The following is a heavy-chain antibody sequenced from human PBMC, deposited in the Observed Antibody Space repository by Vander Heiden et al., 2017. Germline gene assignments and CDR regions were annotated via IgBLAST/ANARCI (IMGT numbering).Heavy chain of an antibody. D-gene: IGHD2-8*01. CDR3: ARPLIRYCTNGVCYTDDY. J-gene: IGHJ4*01. CDR2: IYPGDSNT. V-gene: IGHV5-51*01. Sequence: EVHLVQSGAEVKKPGESLQIPCKGFGYSFTSYWIGWVRQMPGKGLGWLGLIYPGDSNTRYSPSFQGQVTISADKSISTAYLQWSSLKASDTAMYYCARPLIRYCTNGVCYTDDYWGHGTLVTVSS. CDR1: GYSFTSYW.